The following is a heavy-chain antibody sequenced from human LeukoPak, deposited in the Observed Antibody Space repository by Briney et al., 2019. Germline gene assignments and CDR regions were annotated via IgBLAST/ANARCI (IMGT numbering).Heavy chain of an antibody. CDR3: SRESRPYSPFCH. D-gene: IGHD2-15*01. J-gene: IGHJ4*02. Sequence: SGTLSLTCGVSGGSITNTKYWRWVRQSPGRGLEWIGEISLSGYTGFNPSLRGRVTISLDESKNHLSLTLTSVTAAHTAIYYCSRESRPYSPFCHWGQGILVTVTT. CDR1: GGSITNTKY. V-gene: IGHV4-4*02. CDR2: ISLSGYT.